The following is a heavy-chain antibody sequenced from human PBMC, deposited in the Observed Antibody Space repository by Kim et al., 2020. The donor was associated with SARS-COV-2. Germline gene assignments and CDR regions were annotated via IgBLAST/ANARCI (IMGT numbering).Heavy chain of an antibody. CDR3: ATLNWGSNY. D-gene: IGHD7-27*01. Sequence: ASVKVSCKASGYTFSDYYVHWVLQAPGQGLEWVGCIHPNTGGTNSAQKFQGRDTMTRDTSINSAYMDLSRLTSDDTAIYYCATLNWGSNYWGQGTLVTVSS. CDR2: IHPNTGGT. CDR1: GYTFSDYY. V-gene: IGHV1-2*02. J-gene: IGHJ4*02.